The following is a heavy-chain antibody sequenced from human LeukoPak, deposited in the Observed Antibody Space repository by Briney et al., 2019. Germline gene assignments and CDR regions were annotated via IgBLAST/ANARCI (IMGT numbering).Heavy chain of an antibody. Sequence: AVSLRLSCSASGFTVSSNWMSWVRHGQGKGLEWVTNIKKDGSEKYYMYSVKGTFTIYTANAKHYLYLQMNSLRAEDTAVYYCARVAGYCSGGSCCRWGDFDYWGQGTLVTVSS. D-gene: IGHD2-15*01. CDR3: ARVAGYCSGGSCCRWGDFDY. CDR1: GFTVSSNW. CDR2: IKKDGSEK. V-gene: IGHV3-7*01. J-gene: IGHJ4*02.